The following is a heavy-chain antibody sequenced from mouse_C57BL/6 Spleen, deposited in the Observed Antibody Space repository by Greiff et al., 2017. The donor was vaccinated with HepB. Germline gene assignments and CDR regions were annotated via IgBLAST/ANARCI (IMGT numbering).Heavy chain of an antibody. J-gene: IGHJ2*01. Sequence: EVQLQQSGAELVRPGASVKLSCTASGFNIKDYYMHWVKQRPEQGLEWIGRIDPEDGDTEYAPKFQGKATMTADTSSNTAYLQLSSLTSEDSAVYYWTFQLPPENYFDYWGQGTTLTVSS. D-gene: IGHD1-1*01. CDR1: GFNIKDYY. CDR2: IDPEDGDT. V-gene: IGHV14-1*01. CDR3: TFQLPPENYFDY.